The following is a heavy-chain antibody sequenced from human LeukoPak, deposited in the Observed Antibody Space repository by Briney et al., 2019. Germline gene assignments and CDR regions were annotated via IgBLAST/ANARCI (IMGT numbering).Heavy chain of an antibody. CDR3: AGSGGLANTGAVFDY. D-gene: IGHD3-10*01. Sequence: PSETLSFTCTVSGGSISSYYWSLIRRPPGKGLEWIGYIYYNGIINYNPSLKSRVTISVDTSRNQFSMKLNSVTAADTAVYYCAGSGGLANTGAVFDYWGQGTLVTVSS. J-gene: IGHJ4*02. CDR1: GGSISSYY. CDR2: IYYNGII. V-gene: IGHV4-59*01.